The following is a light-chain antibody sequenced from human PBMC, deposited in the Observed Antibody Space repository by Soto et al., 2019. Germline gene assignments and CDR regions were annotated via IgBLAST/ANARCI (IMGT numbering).Light chain of an antibody. V-gene: IGLV1-44*01. CDR1: SSNIGSNT. Sequence: QSVLTQPPSASGTPGQRVTISCSGSSSNIGSNTVNWYQHLPGTAPKLLMYSNNQRPSGVPDRFSGSKSGTSASLAISGLQSEDEADFYCVAWDDSLNGWVFGGGTQLTVL. J-gene: IGLJ7*01. CDR2: SNN. CDR3: VAWDDSLNGWV.